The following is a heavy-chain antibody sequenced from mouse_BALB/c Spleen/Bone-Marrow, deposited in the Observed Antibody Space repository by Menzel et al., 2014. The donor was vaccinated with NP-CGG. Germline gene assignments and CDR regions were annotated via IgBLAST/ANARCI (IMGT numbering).Heavy chain of an antibody. V-gene: IGHV5-4*02. Sequence: EVKLMESGGGLVKPGGSLKLSCAASGFTFSDYFMYWVRQTPEKRLEWVATISDGGSSTYYLDSVKGRFTISRGNAKNNLYLQMSSLKSEDIAMYYCARQDYFAGTHRYFDVWGAGTTVTVSS. CDR3: ARQDYFAGTHRYFDV. CDR1: GFTFSDYF. J-gene: IGHJ1*01. CDR2: ISDGGSST. D-gene: IGHD1-1*01.